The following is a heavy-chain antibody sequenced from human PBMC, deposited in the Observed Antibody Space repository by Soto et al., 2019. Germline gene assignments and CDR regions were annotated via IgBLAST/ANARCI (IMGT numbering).Heavy chain of an antibody. CDR1: GFTFRSYA. J-gene: IGHJ5*02. CDR2: ISYDGSNE. CDR3: ARAAAGTLFGSWFDA. D-gene: IGHD6-13*01. Sequence: PGGSLRLSCVASGFTFRSYAMHWVRQAPGKGLEWVAVISYDGSNEYYGDSVKGRFTVSRDNSKNTLHLQMISLRAEDTAVYYCARAAAGTLFGSWFDAWGQGTLVTVSS. V-gene: IGHV3-30-3*01.